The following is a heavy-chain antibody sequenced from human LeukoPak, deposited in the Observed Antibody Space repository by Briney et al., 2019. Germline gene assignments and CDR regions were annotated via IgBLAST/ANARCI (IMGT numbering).Heavy chain of an antibody. CDR2: INHSGST. J-gene: IGHJ6*03. V-gene: IGHV4-34*01. CDR3: ARGYSGSHYYYYYMDV. Sequence: SETLSLTCAVYGGSFSGYYWSWIRQPPGKGLEWIGEINHSGSTNYNPSLKSRLTISVDTSKNQFSLKLSSVTAADTAVYYCARGYSGSHYYYYYMDVWGKGTTVTVSS. CDR1: GGSFSGYY. D-gene: IGHD1-26*01.